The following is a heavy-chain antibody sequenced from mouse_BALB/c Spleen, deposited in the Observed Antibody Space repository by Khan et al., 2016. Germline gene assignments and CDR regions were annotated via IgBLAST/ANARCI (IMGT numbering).Heavy chain of an antibody. Sequence: VQLQESGAELVRPGTSVKISCKASGYTFTNYWLGWVKQRPGHGLEWIGDIYPGGGYTNYNEKFKGKATLTADTSSSTAYMPLSSLTSGDSAVYLCARFYYGSSYGYFDGWGAGNTVTVAS. CDR3: ARFYYGSSYGYFDG. D-gene: IGHD1-1*01. CDR2: IYPGGGYT. CDR1: GYTFTNYW. V-gene: IGHV1-63*02. J-gene: IGHJ1*01.